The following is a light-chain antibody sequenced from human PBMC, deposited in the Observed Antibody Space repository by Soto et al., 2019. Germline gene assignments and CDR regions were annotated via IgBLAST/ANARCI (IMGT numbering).Light chain of an antibody. V-gene: IGKV3D-15*01. CDR3: QQYNKWPRT. J-gene: IGKJ1*01. Sequence: EIVITQSQTTLSVSPGDRATLSCRASQSVNIHLAWYQQRPGQAPRLLIYGASARATGIPAKFSGSGSGTEFTLTISSLQSEDFAVYYCQQYNKWPRTFGQGTKVDIK. CDR1: QSVNIH. CDR2: GAS.